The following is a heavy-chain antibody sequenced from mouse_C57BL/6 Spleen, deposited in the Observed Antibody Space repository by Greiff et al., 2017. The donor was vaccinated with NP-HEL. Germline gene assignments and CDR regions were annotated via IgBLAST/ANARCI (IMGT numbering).Heavy chain of an antibody. D-gene: IGHD1-1*01. J-gene: IGHJ4*01. CDR3: ARQRSGDGNYYAMDY. Sequence: EVQRVESGGGLVKPGGSLKLSCAASGFTFSDYGMHWVRQAPEKGLEWVAYISSGSSTIYYADTVKGRFTISRDNANNTLFLQMTSLRSEDTAMYYCARQRSGDGNYYAMDYWGQGTSVTVSS. V-gene: IGHV5-17*01. CDR2: ISSGSSTI. CDR1: GFTFSDYG.